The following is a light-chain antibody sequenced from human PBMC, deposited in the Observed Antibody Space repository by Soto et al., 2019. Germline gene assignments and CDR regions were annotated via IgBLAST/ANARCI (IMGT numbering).Light chain of an antibody. Sequence: HSALTQPRSVSGSPGQSVTISCTGTSSDVGGYNYVSWYQQHPGKAPKLMIYDVSKRPSGVPDRFSGSKSGNTASLTISGLLAEDEADYYCCSYAGNYTHVFGTGTKVTVL. CDR3: CSYAGNYTHV. J-gene: IGLJ1*01. V-gene: IGLV2-11*01. CDR1: SSDVGGYNY. CDR2: DVS.